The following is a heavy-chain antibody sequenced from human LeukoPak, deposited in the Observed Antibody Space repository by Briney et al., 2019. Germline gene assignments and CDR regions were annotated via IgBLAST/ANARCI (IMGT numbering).Heavy chain of an antibody. Sequence: GGSLRLSCAASGFTFDDYAMHWVRQAPGKGLEWVSVIYAGDSTYYADSVKGRFIISRDNSKNTVYLQMDSLRAEDTAVYYCARSYTHYDFWSGYTYQNYFDPWGQGTLVTVSS. CDR3: ARSYTHYDFWSGYTYQNYFDP. V-gene: IGHV3-53*01. CDR2: IYAGDST. J-gene: IGHJ5*02. CDR1: GFTFDDYA. D-gene: IGHD3-3*01.